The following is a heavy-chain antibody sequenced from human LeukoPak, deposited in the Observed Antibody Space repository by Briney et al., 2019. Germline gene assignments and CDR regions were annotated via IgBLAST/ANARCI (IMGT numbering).Heavy chain of an antibody. V-gene: IGHV5-51*01. CDR2: IYPGDSER. CDR1: GYTFTNYW. CDR3: ARIEGSTFDY. Sequence: PGESLKISCKGSGYTFTNYWIGWVRQMPGEGLEWMGIIYPGDSERKYNPSLQGQVTISADKSISTVYLQWSSLKASDTAIYCCARIEGSTFDYWGQGTLVTVSS. J-gene: IGHJ4*02.